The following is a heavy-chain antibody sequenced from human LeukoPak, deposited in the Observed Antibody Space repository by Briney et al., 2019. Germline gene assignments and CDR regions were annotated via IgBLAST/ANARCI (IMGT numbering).Heavy chain of an antibody. V-gene: IGHV4-31*03. CDR1: GGSISSGGYY. Sequence: SQTLSLTCTVFGGSISSGGYYWTWIRQHPGKGLEWIGYIYYTGSTFFNPSLKSRVIISVDTSKNQFSLKLSSVTAADTAVYYCARSDQRWLYSDYWGQGTLVTVSS. D-gene: IGHD5-24*01. CDR2: IYYTGST. CDR3: ARSDQRWLYSDY. J-gene: IGHJ4*02.